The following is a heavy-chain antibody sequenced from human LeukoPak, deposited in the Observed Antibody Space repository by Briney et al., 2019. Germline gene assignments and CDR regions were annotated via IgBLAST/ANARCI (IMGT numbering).Heavy chain of an antibody. D-gene: IGHD3-10*01. CDR1: EFTFSNYA. CDR2: ISGSGGST. CDR3: AKGGFGRPFDY. V-gene: IGHV3-23*01. Sequence: GGSLRLSCAASEFTFSNYAMSWVRQAPGKGLEWVSVISGSGGSTYYVDSVQGRFTISRDNSENTLFLQMDSLRAEDTAVYYCAKGGFGRPFDYWGQGTLVTVSS. J-gene: IGHJ4*02.